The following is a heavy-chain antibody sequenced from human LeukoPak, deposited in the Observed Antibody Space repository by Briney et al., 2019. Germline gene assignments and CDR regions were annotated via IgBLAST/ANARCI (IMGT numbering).Heavy chain of an antibody. V-gene: IGHV4-4*07. CDR3: AGARDGPGAVLRFLEWLSPSFDY. CDR2: IYTSGST. D-gene: IGHD3-3*01. Sequence: PSETLSLTCTVSGGSISSYYWSWIRQPAGKGLEWIGRIYTSGSTNYNPSLKSRVTMSVDTSKNQFSLKLSSVTAADTAVYYCAGARDGPGAVLRFLEWLSPSFDYWGQGTLVTVSS. CDR1: GGSISSYY. J-gene: IGHJ4*02.